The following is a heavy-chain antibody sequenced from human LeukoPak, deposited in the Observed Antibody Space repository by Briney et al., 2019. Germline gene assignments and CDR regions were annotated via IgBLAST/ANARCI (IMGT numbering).Heavy chain of an antibody. J-gene: IGHJ4*02. CDR1: GGSFSGYY. Sequence: SETLSLTCAVYGGSFSGYYWSWIRQPPGKGLEWIGEINHSGSTNYNPSLKSRVTLSVDTSKNQFSLKLSSVTAADTAVYYCASRNYNSSGIDYWGQGTLVTVSS. CDR2: INHSGST. D-gene: IGHD3-22*01. V-gene: IGHV4-34*01. CDR3: ASRNYNSSGIDY.